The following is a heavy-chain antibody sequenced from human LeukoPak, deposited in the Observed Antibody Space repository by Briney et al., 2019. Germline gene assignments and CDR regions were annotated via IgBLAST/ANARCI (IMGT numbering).Heavy chain of an antibody. J-gene: IGHJ4*02. V-gene: IGHV3-7*01. CDR3: ARCYVDASEY. CDR1: GFTFSSYG. CDR2: IKQDGSEK. D-gene: IGHD2-2*01. Sequence: GGSLRLSCAASGFTFSSYGMSWVRQAPGKGLEWVANIKQDGSEKYYVDSVKGRFTISRDNAKNSLYLQMNSLRAEDTAVYYLARCYVDASEYWGQGTLVNVS.